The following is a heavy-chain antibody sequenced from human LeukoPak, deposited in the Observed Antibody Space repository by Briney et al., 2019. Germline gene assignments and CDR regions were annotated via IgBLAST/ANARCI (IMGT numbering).Heavy chain of an antibody. CDR2: IYYSGST. D-gene: IGHD3-22*01. CDR3: ARVGYYDSSGYYADAFDI. CDR1: GGSISSSSYY. J-gene: IGHJ3*02. V-gene: IGHV4-39*01. Sequence: SETLSLTCTVSGGSISSSSYYWGWIRQPPGKGLEWIGSIYYSGSTYYNPSLKSRVTISVDTSKNQFSLKLSSVTAADTAVYYCARVGYYDSSGYYADAFDIWGQGTMVTVSS.